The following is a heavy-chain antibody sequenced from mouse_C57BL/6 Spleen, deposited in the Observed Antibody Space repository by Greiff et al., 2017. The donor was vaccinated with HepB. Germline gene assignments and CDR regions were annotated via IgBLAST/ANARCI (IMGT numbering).Heavy chain of an antibody. J-gene: IGHJ4*01. V-gene: IGHV1-82*01. CDR1: GYAFSSSW. Sequence: VQLQQSGPELVKPGASVKISCKASGYAFSSSWMNWVKQRPGKGLEWIGRIYPGDGDTNYNGKFKGKATLTADKSSSTAYMQLSSLTSEDSAVYFCASYDYDDGYYYAMDYWGQGTSVTVSS. CDR3: ASYDYDDGYYYAMDY. D-gene: IGHD2-4*01. CDR2: IYPGDGDT.